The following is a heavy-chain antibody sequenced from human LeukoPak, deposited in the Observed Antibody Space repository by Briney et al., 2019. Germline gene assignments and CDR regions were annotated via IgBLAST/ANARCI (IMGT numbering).Heavy chain of an antibody. CDR2: IIPIFGTA. D-gene: IGHD3-22*01. CDR1: GGTFSSYA. J-gene: IGHJ4*02. CDR3: ARVWDYDSRYFDY. V-gene: IGHV1-69*13. Sequence: ASVKVSCKASGGTFSSYAISWVRQAPGQGLEWMGGIIPIFGTANYAQKFQGRATITADESTSTAYMELSSLRSEDTAVYYCARVWDYDSRYFDYWGQGTLVTVSS.